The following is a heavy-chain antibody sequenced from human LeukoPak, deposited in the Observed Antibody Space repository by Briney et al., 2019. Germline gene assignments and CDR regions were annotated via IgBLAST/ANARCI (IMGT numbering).Heavy chain of an antibody. CDR3: ARAPYYYDSSGYVPRTRLKDY. V-gene: IGHV4-39*07. CDR2: IHYSGNT. D-gene: IGHD3-22*01. CDR1: GGSTSSSNFY. Sequence: SETLSLTCTVSGGSTSSSNFYWGWIRQPPGMGLEWIGGIHYSGNTYYNPSLKSRVTISVDTSKNQFSLKPSSVTAADTAVYYCARAPYYYDSSGYVPRTRLKDYWGQGTLVTVSS. J-gene: IGHJ4*02.